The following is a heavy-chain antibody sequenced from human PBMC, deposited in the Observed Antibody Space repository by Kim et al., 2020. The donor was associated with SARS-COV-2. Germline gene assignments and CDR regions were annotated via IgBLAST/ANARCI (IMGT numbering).Heavy chain of an antibody. V-gene: IGHV4-31*02. CDR3: ARGGDSYVGDYYDYYGMDV. D-gene: IGHD5-18*01. J-gene: IGHJ6*02. Sequence: SRVTISVDTSKNQFSLKLRSVTAADTAVYYCARGGDSYVGDYYDYYGMDVWGQGTTVTVSS.